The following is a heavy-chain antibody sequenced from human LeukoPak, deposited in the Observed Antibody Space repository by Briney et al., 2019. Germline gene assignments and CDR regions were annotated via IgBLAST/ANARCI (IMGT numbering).Heavy chain of an antibody. CDR2: ISSSSSSYI. J-gene: IGHJ4*02. CDR1: GFTFSSYS. CDR3: ASENYYDSSGYCY. V-gene: IGHV3-21*01. Sequence: PGGSLRLSCAASGFTFSSYSMNRVRQAPGRGLEWVSSISSSSSSYIYYADSVKGRFTISRDNAKNPLYLQMNSLRAEDTAVYYCASENYYDSSGYCYWGQGTLVTVSS. D-gene: IGHD3-22*01.